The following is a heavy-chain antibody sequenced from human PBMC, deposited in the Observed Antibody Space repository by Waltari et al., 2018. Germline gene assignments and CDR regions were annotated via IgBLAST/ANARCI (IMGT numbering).Heavy chain of an antibody. CDR3: ASDTVLGGFDI. V-gene: IGHV4-59*08. CDR2: SYYTGST. J-gene: IGHJ3*02. D-gene: IGHD2-15*01. CDR1: GGSIRTHY. Sequence: QVQLQESGPGLVNPSETLSLTCTVSGGSIRTHYWSWIRQSPGKGLEWIGYSYYTGSTNYTPSLESRVSISVDTSKNQFSLKLTSVTAADTAVYYCASDTVLGGFDIWGQGTMVTVSS.